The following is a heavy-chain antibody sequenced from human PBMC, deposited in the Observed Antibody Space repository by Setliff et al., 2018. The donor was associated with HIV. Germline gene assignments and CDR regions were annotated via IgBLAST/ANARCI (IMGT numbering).Heavy chain of an antibody. V-gene: IGHV5-51*01. CDR2: IYPGDSDT. D-gene: IGHD3-22*01. CDR3: AALPTTMIIVGSYES. Sequence: PGESLKISCEGSGYSFANYWIGWVRQMPGKGLEWMGIIYPGDSDTRYSPSFQGHVTISADKSVNTAYVQWSSLEASDTAVYYCAALPTTMIIVGSYESWGQGTLVTVSS. CDR1: GYSFANYW. J-gene: IGHJ5*02.